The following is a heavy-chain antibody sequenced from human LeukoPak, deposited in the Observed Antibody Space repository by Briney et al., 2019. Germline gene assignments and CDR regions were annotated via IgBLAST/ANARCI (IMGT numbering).Heavy chain of an antibody. V-gene: IGHV1-2*02. CDR2: INPNSGGT. CDR3: ARLSSPILQGS. Sequence: ASVKVSCKVSGYTFTGYYMHWVRQAPGQGLEWMGWINPNSGGTNYAQKFQGRVAMTRDTSISTAYMELSRLRSDNTAVYYCARLSSPILQGSWGQGTLVTVSS. CDR1: GYTFTGYY. J-gene: IGHJ5*02. D-gene: IGHD2-2*01.